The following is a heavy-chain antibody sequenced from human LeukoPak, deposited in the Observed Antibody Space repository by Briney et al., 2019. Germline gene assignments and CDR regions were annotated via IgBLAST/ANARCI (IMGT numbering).Heavy chain of an antibody. V-gene: IGHV3-30*18. D-gene: IGHD6-13*01. CDR2: ISYDGSNK. CDR3: AKDRELIAAAGTIDY. CDR1: GFSFTNAW. J-gene: IGHJ4*02. Sequence: GGSLRLSCVASGFSFTNAWMGWVRQAPGKGLEWVAVISYDGSNKYYADSVKGRFTISRDNSKNTLYLQMNSLRAGDTAVYYCAKDRELIAAAGTIDYWGQGTLSPSPQ.